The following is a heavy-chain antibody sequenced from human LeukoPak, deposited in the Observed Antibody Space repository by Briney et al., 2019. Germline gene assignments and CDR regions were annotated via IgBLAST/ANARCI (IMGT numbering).Heavy chain of an antibody. D-gene: IGHD3-10*01. CDR1: GYTFTGYY. CDR2: ISAYNGNT. CDR3: AREEEGRGGFYYFDY. Sequence: ASVKVSCKASGYTFTGYYMHWVRQAPGQGLEWMGWISAYNGNTNYAQKLQGRVTMTTDTSTSTAYMELRSLRSDDTAVYYCAREEEGRGGFYYFDYWGQGTLVTVSS. V-gene: IGHV1-18*04. J-gene: IGHJ4*02.